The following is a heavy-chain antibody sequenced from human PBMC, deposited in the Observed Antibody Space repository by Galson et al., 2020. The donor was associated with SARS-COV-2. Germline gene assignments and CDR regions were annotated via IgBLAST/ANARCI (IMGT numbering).Heavy chain of an antibody. CDR3: ARIVVGQQLVHDYYYGMDV. D-gene: IGHD6-13*01. CDR1: GFSLSTSGMC. Sequence: SGPTLVKPTQTLTLTCTFSGFSLSTSGMCVSWIRQPPGKALEWLALIDWDDDNYYSTSLKTRLTISKDTSKNQVVLTMTNMDPVDTATYYCARIVVGQQLVHDYYYGMDVWGQGTTVIVSS. V-gene: IGHV2-70*01. CDR2: IDWDDDN. J-gene: IGHJ6*02.